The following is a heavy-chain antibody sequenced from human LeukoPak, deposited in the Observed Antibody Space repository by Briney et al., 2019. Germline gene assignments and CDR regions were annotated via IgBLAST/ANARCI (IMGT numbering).Heavy chain of an antibody. D-gene: IGHD3-10*02. Sequence: GGSLRLSCAASGFTFSTSAMSWVRQAPGKGLEWVSGISGRSGSTYYADSVKGRFTISRDNAKNSLYLQMNSLRAGDTAVYYCAELGITMIGGVWGKGTTVTISS. J-gene: IGHJ6*04. CDR2: ISGRSGST. CDR1: GFTFSTSA. V-gene: IGHV3-23*01. CDR3: AELGITMIGGV.